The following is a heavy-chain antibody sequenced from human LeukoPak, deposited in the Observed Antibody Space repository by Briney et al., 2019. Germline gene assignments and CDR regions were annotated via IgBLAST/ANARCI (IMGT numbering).Heavy chain of an antibody. D-gene: IGHD2-21*01. CDR1: GYTFTSYF. CDR2: INPLRGST. CDR3: GRSVAFREIPRDF. J-gene: IGHJ4*02. Sequence: ASVKASCKTSGYTFTSYFIHWVRQAPGQGLEWMGIINPLRGSTTYAQNLQGRVTMTSDTSTSTVYVELSSLRSEDTAVYYCGRSVAFREIPRDFWGQGTLVTVSS. V-gene: IGHV1-46*04.